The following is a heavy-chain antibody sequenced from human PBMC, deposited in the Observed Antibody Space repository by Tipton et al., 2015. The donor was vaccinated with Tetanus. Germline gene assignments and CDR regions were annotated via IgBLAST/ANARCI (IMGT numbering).Heavy chain of an antibody. Sequence: SLRLSCAASGFTFSSYWMSWVRQAPGKGLEWVGNIREDGSEKNYVDSVKGRFTISRDNAKNSLYLQMDSLRAGDTALYYCVKEERSGWVNWYFDLWGRGTLVTVSS. CDR2: IREDGSEK. CDR1: GFTFSSYW. J-gene: IGHJ2*01. CDR3: VKEERSGWVNWYFDL. V-gene: IGHV3-7*03. D-gene: IGHD6-19*01.